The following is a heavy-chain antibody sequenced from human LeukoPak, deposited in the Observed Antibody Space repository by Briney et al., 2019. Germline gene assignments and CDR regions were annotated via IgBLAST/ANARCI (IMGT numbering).Heavy chain of an antibody. J-gene: IGHJ4*02. CDR3: ARIARVRGYCSGGSCGIDY. CDR2: IYYSGST. D-gene: IGHD2-15*01. V-gene: IGHV4-59*01. CDR1: GGSISSYY. Sequence: SETLTLACTVSGGSISSYYWSWIRQPPGKGLNWIGYIYYSGSTNYNPSLKSRVTISVHTSKNQFSLKLSSVTAADTAVYYCARIARVRGYCSGGSCGIDYWGQGTLVTVSS.